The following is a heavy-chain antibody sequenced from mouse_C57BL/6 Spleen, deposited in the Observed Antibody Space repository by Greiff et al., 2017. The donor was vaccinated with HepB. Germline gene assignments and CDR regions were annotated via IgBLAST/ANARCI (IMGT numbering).Heavy chain of an antibody. D-gene: IGHD1-1*02. V-gene: IGHV2-2*01. J-gene: IGHJ1*03. Sequence: VKLMESGPGLVQPSQSLSITCTVSGFSLTSYGVHWVRQSPGKGLEWLGVIWSGGSTDYNAAFISRLSISKDNSKSQVFFKMNSLQADDTAIYYCARQDGSYVPFDVWGTGTTVTVSS. CDR2: IWSGGST. CDR1: GFSLTSYG. CDR3: ARQDGSYVPFDV.